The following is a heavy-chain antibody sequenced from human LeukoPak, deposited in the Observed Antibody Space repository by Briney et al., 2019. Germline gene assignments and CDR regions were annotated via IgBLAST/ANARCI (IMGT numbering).Heavy chain of an antibody. D-gene: IGHD3-9*01. V-gene: IGHV5-51*01. CDR2: IYPGDSDT. CDR1: GFTFTNYW. J-gene: IGHJ4*02. CDR3: ARQGEYYDIVTGFDY. Sequence: GESLKISCQGSGFTFTNYWVAWVRQMPGKGLEWMGIIYPGDSDTRYSPSFQGQVTISADKSIDTAYLHWSSLKASDTAMYYCARQGEYYDIVTGFDYWGQGTMVTVSS.